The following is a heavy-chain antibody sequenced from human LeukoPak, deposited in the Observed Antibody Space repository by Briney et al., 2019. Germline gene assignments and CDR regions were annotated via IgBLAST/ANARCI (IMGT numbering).Heavy chain of an antibody. CDR1: GGSTSSGYW. Sequence: PLGTLSLTCDVSGGSTSSGYWWSWVRQPPGKGLEWIGEIHHSGSTNYNPSLKSRVTISVDKSKNQFSVMLTPVTAADTAVYYCARNAYYSADYWGQGTLVTVSS. CDR2: IHHSGST. V-gene: IGHV4-4*02. CDR3: ARNAYYSADY. J-gene: IGHJ4*02. D-gene: IGHD2/OR15-2a*01.